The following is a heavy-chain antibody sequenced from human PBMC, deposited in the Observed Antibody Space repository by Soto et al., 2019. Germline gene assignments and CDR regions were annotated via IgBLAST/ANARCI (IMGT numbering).Heavy chain of an antibody. CDR1: GYSFTSYW. J-gene: IGHJ5*01. V-gene: IGHV5-51*01. CDR2: IYPGDSDT. Sequence: GASLKISCKGSGYSFTSYWIGWVRQMPGKALEWMGIIYPGDSDTRYSPSFQGQATISADKSIGTAYLQWSGLKAPDTAMYYCARHRGYSSSWYGWFDSWGQGTLVTVSS. D-gene: IGHD6-13*01. CDR3: ARHRGYSSSWYGWFDS.